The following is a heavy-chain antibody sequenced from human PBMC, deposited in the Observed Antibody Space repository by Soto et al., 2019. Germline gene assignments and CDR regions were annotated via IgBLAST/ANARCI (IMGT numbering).Heavy chain of an antibody. CDR2: MNPNSGKT. D-gene: IGHD4-17*01. CDR1: GYTFTSYD. J-gene: IGHJ2*01. Sequence: QVQLVQSGAEVKKPGASVKVSCKASGYTFTSYDINWVRQATGQGLEWMGWMNPNSGKTGSAQRFQGRLTMTRNTSINTAYMELTSLTSEDAAVYFCARVHTVTTYFDVWGRGTLVTVSS. V-gene: IGHV1-8*01. CDR3: ARVHTVTTYFDV.